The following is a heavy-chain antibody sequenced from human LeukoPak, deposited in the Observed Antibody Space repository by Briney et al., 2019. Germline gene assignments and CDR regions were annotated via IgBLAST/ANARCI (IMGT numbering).Heavy chain of an antibody. Sequence: RPSCAASSFTVGSAYMSWVSHEPGNGLGWLLVINSSSITSYADSVKGRFTISRPNSKNTLYLQMNSLRADDTAVYYCARGRGAANDAFDIWGQGTMVTVS. J-gene: IGHJ3*02. CDR2: INSSSIT. V-gene: IGHV3-53*04. CDR1: SFTVGSAY. CDR3: ARGRGAANDAFDI. D-gene: IGHD3-10*01.